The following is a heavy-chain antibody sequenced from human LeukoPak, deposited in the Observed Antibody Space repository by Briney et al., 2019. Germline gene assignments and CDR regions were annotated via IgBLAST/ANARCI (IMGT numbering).Heavy chain of an antibody. D-gene: IGHD3-22*01. V-gene: IGHV3-48*03. Sequence: GGPLRLSCAASGFTFSSYEMNWVRQAPGKGLEWVSYISSSGSTIYYADSVKGRFTISRDNAKNSLYLQMNSLRAEDTAVYYCARALDYYDSSGYSRGDYWGQGTLVTVSS. CDR2: ISSSGSTI. CDR3: ARALDYYDSSGYSRGDY. J-gene: IGHJ4*02. CDR1: GFTFSSYE.